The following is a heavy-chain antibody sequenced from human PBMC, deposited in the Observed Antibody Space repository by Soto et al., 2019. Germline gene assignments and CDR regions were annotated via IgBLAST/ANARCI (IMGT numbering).Heavy chain of an antibody. Sequence: SETLSLTCTVSVGSISSYYWSWIRQPPGKGLEWIGYIYYSGSTNYNPSLKSRVTISVDTSKNQFSLKLSSVTAADTAVYYCARQSIALSFTTLMPAFDIWGQGTMVT. CDR2: IYYSGST. CDR1: VGSISSYY. D-gene: IGHD3-22*01. CDR3: ARQSIALSFTTLMPAFDI. J-gene: IGHJ3*02. V-gene: IGHV4-59*08.